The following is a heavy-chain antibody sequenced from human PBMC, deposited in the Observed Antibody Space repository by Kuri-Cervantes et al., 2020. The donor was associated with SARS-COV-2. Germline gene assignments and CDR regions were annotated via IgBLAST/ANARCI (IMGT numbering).Heavy chain of an antibody. CDR3: ARGTVGAPGGGMDV. CDR2: IYTSGST. V-gene: IGHV4-61*02. CDR1: GGSISSGSYY. D-gene: IGHD1-26*01. Sequence: SETLSLTCTVSGGSISSGSYYWSWIQQPAGKGLEWIGRIYTSGSTNYNPSLKSRVTISVDTSKNQFSLKLSSVTAADTAVYYCARGTVGAPGGGMDVWGQGTTVTVSS. J-gene: IGHJ6*02.